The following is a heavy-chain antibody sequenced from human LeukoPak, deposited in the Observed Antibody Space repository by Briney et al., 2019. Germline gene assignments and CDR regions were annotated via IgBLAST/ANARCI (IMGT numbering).Heavy chain of an antibody. D-gene: IGHD6-19*01. Sequence: GGSLRLSCAASGFAFSNYNMNWVRQAPGKGLEWVAVISYDGSNKYYADSVKGRFTISRDNSKNTLYLQMNSLRAEDTAVYYCAKDHLAVADEYYFDYWGQGTLVTVSS. V-gene: IGHV3-30*18. CDR1: GFAFSNYN. CDR3: AKDHLAVADEYYFDY. CDR2: ISYDGSNK. J-gene: IGHJ4*02.